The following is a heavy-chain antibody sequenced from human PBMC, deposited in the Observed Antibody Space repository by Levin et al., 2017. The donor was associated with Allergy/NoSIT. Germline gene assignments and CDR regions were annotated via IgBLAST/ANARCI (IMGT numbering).Heavy chain of an antibody. CDR1: GYTFTGYY. CDR2: INPNSGGT. Sequence: ASVKVSCKASGYTFTGYYMHWVRQAPGQGLEWMGWINPNSGGTNYAQKFQGRVTMTRDTSISTAYMELSRLRSDDTAVYYCAREDCSGGSCFMWDYGMDVWGQGPTVTVSS. D-gene: IGHD2-15*01. J-gene: IGHJ6*02. V-gene: IGHV1-2*02. CDR3: AREDCSGGSCFMWDYGMDV.